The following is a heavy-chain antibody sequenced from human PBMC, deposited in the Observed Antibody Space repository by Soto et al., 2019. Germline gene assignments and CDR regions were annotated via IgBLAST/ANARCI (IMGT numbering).Heavy chain of an antibody. CDR3: AKDGIQLWFLVRDDHYYFDY. D-gene: IGHD5-18*01. J-gene: IGHJ4*02. CDR1: GFTFSSYA. Sequence: EVQLLESGGGLVQPGGSLRLSCAASGFTFSSYAMSWVRQAPGKGLEWVSAISGSGGSTYYADSVKGRFTISRDNSKNTLYLQMNSLRAEDTAVYYCAKDGIQLWFLVRDDHYYFDYWGQGTLVTVSS. V-gene: IGHV3-23*01. CDR2: ISGSGGST.